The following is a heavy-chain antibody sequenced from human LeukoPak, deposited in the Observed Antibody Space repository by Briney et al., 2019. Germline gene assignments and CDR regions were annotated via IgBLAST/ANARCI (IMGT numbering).Heavy chain of an antibody. D-gene: IGHD3-10*01. J-gene: IGHJ4*02. CDR3: ATSRITMVRGVRYSRYYFDY. CDR2: FDPEDGET. Sequence: ASVTVSFKVSGYTLTELSMHWVRQAPGKGLEWMGGFDPEDGETIYAQKFQGRVTMTEDTSTDTAYMELSSLRSEDTAVYYCATSRITMVRGVRYSRYYFDYWGQGTLVTVSS. V-gene: IGHV1-24*01. CDR1: GYTLTELS.